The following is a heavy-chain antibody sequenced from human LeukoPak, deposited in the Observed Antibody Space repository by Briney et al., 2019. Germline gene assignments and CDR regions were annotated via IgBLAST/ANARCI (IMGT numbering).Heavy chain of an antibody. CDR3: ARAYDTNTYGYVY. Sequence: GGSLRLSCAASVFSFRDYNVNWVRQPPGKGLEWVSYISRDSNIIYYADSVKGRFTISRDNAKNSVSLQMNSLRAEDTAVYYCARAYDTNTYGYVYWGQGTLVTVSS. D-gene: IGHD5-18*01. CDR1: VFSFRDYN. J-gene: IGHJ4*02. V-gene: IGHV3-48*01. CDR2: ISRDSNII.